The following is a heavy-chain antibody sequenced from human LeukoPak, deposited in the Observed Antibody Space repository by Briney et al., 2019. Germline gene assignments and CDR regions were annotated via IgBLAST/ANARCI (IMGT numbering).Heavy chain of an antibody. J-gene: IGHJ5*02. V-gene: IGHV1-2*02. CDR2: INPNSGGT. D-gene: IGHD3-16*02. CDR3: ARGTGLDYDYVWGSYRFNWFDP. Sequence: ASVKVSCKASGYTFTGYYMHWVRQAPGQGLEWMGWINPNSGGTNYAQKFQGRVTMTRDTSISTAYMELSRLRSDDTAVYYCARGTGLDYDYVWGSYRFNWFDPWGQGTLVTVSS. CDR1: GYTFTGYY.